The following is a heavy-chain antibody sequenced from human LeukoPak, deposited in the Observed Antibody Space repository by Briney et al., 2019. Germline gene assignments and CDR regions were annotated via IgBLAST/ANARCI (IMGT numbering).Heavy chain of an antibody. J-gene: IGHJ4*02. CDR2: FYSGGST. V-gene: IGHV3-66*01. CDR3: ARALGAYDSGAYYFDY. D-gene: IGHD3-22*01. CDR1: GITVSGNY. Sequence: SGGSLRLSCAASGITVSGNYMTWVRQAPGKGLEWVSVFYSGGSTYYADSVKGRFTISRDNSKNTVYLQMTSLRAEDTAVYFCARALGAYDSGAYYFDYWGQGTLVTVSS.